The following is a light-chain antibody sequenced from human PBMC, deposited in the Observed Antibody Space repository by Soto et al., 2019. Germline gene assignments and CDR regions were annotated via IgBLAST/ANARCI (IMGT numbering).Light chain of an antibody. V-gene: IGKV1-5*01. CDR2: DAS. CDR3: QQYNSYSRT. Sequence: DIQMTQSPSTLSASVGDRVTITCRASQSISSWLAWYQQKPGKAPKLLIYDASSLESGVPSRFSGSGSGTEFTLPISSLQPDDVATSYCQQYNSYSRTFGQGTKVEIK. J-gene: IGKJ1*01. CDR1: QSISSW.